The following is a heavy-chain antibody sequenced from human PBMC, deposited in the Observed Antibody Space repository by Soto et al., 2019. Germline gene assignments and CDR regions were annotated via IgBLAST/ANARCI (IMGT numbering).Heavy chain of an antibody. D-gene: IGHD3-3*01. V-gene: IGHV3-23*01. CDR2: ISGSGGTT. J-gene: IGHJ6*02. CDR3: AKDSWAIFGVPAGEYYAMDV. CDR1: GFTFENYA. Sequence: GGSLRLSCVASGFTFENYAMSWVRQAPGKGLEWVSAISGSGGTTYYSDSVKGRFTISRDNSKNTVYLQMNDLRVEDAAEYFCAKDSWAIFGVPAGEYYAMDVWGQGATVTVSS.